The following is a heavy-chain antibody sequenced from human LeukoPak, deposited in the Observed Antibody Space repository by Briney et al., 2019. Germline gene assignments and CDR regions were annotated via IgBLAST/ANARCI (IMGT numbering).Heavy chain of an antibody. V-gene: IGHV1-2*06. J-gene: IGHJ4*02. D-gene: IGHD1-26*01. CDR1: GYTFTNYY. CDR2: IDPNTGGT. Sequence: ASVKVSCKTSGYTFTNYYIHWVRQAPGQGLEWMGRIDPNTGGTKSAKNFQGRATMTRDTSISTAYMALSGLRSDDTAVYYCASLYDIVGTTVDYWGQGTLVTVSS. CDR3: ASLYDIVGTTVDY.